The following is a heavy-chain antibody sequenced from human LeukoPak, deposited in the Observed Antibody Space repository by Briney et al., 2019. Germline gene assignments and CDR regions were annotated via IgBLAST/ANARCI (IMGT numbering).Heavy chain of an antibody. D-gene: IGHD6-25*01. CDR3: AAAGQGLQPKHYYYYMDV. CDR1: GFTFTSSA. CDR2: IVVCSGNT. Sequence: SVKVSCKASGFTFTSSAMQWVRQARGQRLEWIGWIVVCSGNTNYARKFQERVTITRDMSTSTAYMELSSLRSEDTAVYYCAAAGQGLQPKHYYYYMDVWGKGTTVTVSS. J-gene: IGHJ6*03. V-gene: IGHV1-58*02.